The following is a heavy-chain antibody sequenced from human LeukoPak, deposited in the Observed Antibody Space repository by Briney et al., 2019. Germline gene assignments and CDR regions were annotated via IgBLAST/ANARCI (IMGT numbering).Heavy chain of an antibody. D-gene: IGHD3-22*01. CDR2: ISGSGGST. Sequence: PGGSLRLSCGASGFIFSTYAMSWVRQAPGKGLEWVSAISGSGGSTYYADSVKGRFTISRDNSKNTLYLQMNSLRAEDTAVYYCAKDLGPLVVVTLFDYWGQGTLVTVSS. CDR1: GFIFSTYA. J-gene: IGHJ4*02. V-gene: IGHV3-23*01. CDR3: AKDLGPLVVVTLFDY.